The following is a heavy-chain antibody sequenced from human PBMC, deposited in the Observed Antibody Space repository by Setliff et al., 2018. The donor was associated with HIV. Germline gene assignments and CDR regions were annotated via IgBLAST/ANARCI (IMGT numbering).Heavy chain of an antibody. CDR1: GDTFRSYA. CDR3: ARDGWDYYGSGTYPPLYYFDS. V-gene: IGHV1-69*06. CDR2: IIPILATS. D-gene: IGHD3-10*01. J-gene: IGHJ4*01. Sequence: SVKVSCKASGDTFRSYAISWVRQAPGQGLGWMGRIIPILATSNYTQKFQGRVTITADKSTRTAYMELSSLRSEDTAVYYCARDGWDYYGSGTYPPLYYFDSWGQGTLVTVS.